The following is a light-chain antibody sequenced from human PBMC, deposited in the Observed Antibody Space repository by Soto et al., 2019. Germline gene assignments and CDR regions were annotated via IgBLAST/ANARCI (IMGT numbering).Light chain of an antibody. CDR1: SSNFGAIYG. V-gene: IGLV1-40*01. J-gene: IGLJ1*01. CDR2: VNT. Sequence: QSVLTQPPSVSGAPGQRVTISCTGSSSNFGAIYGVHWYQQLPGTAPKLLIYVNTNRPSGVPDRFSASKSGTSASLAITGLQAEDEADYYCQSYDDSLSAFVFGTGTKVTVL. CDR3: QSYDDSLSAFV.